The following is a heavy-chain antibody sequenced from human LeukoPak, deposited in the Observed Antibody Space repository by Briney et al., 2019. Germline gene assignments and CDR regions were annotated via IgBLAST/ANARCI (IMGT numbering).Heavy chain of an antibody. CDR3: ARENWFDP. V-gene: IGHV1-2*02. CDR2: INPNSGGT. J-gene: IGHJ5*02. CDR1: GYTFTGYY. Sequence: ASVKVSCKASGYTFTGYYMHWVRQAPGQGLEWMGWINPNSGGTNYAQKFQGRVTMTRDTSISTAYMELSSLRAEDTAVYYCARENWFDPWGQGTLVTVSS.